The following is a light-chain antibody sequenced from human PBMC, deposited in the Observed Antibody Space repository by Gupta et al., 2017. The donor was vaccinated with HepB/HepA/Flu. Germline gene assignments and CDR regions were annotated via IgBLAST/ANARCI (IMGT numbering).Light chain of an antibody. V-gene: IGKV3-11*01. CDR3: QQWPALT. CDR2: DAS. Sequence: EIVLAQSPATLSLSPGESATLSCRASQSVTSDLAWYQQKPGQAPRLLIYDASSRATGIPARFSGSGSGTDFTLTISSLEPEDFAVYCCQQWPALTFGGGTRVEIK. J-gene: IGKJ4*01. CDR1: QSVTSD.